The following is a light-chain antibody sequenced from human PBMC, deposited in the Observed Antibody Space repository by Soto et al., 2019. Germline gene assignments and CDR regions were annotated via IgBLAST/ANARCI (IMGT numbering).Light chain of an antibody. CDR1: QGISSY. CDR2: DAS. Sequence: AIRITQSPSSLSASTGDRVTIACRASQGISSYLAWYQQKPGKAPNLXIYDASTLQSGVPSRFSGSGSGTEFTLTISNLKPDDFAVYYCQQCFSLPPTFGHGTK. J-gene: IGKJ1*01. CDR3: QQCFSLPPT. V-gene: IGKV1-8*01.